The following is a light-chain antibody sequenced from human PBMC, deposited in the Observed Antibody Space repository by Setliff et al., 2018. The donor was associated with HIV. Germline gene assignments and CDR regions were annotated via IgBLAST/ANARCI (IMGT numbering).Light chain of an antibody. CDR3: QSYDSSNHYV. J-gene: IGLJ1*01. Sequence: NFMLTQPHSVSESPGTTVTISCTRSTGNIASNYVQWYQQRPGSSPTTVIYEDDQRPSGVPDRFSGSIDSSSNSASLTISGLQTEDEADYYCQSYDSSNHYVFGTGTKVTVL. V-gene: IGLV6-57*01. CDR1: TGNIASNY. CDR2: EDD.